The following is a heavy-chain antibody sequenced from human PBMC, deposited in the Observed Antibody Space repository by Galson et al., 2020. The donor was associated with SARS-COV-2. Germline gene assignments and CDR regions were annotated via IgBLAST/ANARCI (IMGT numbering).Heavy chain of an antibody. CDR1: GFTFSSYS. CDR3: ARDFVRPICSTTSCSPGFDY. Sequence: GGSLRLSCAASGFTFSSYSMNWVRQAPGKGLEWVSSISSSSSYIYYADSVKGRFTISRDNAKNSLYLQMNSLRAEDTAVYYCARDFVRPICSTTSCSPGFDYWGQGTLVTVSS. D-gene: IGHD2-2*01. V-gene: IGHV3-21*01. J-gene: IGHJ4*02. CDR2: ISSSSSYI.